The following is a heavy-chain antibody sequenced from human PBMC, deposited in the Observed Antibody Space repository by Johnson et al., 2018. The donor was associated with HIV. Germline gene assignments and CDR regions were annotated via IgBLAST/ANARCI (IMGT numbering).Heavy chain of an antibody. CDR1: GFTFSSYG. J-gene: IGHJ3*02. Sequence: HVPPVVPRGGVVQPGGSLRLSCAASGFTFSSYGMHWVRQAPGKGLEWVAFIRYDGSNKYYADSVKGRFTISRDNAKNSLYLQTNSLRAEDTAVYYCALEAVRSTDAFDIWGQGTMVIVSS. CDR2: IRYDGSNK. CDR3: ALEAVRSTDAFDI. D-gene: IGHD3-10*01. V-gene: IGHV3-30*02.